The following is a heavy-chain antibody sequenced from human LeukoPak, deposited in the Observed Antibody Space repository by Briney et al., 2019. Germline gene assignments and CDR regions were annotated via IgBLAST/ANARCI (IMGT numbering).Heavy chain of an antibody. CDR3: AMKAVPRPRLHDAFDF. Sequence: GESLRLSCAASGVTVSTNYMSWVRQAPGKGLEWVSVIYSDGNTYYADSVKGRFTISRDNSKNTLYLQMNSLRADDTAVYYCAMKAVPRPRLHDAFDFWGQGTVVSVSS. CDR2: IYSDGNT. D-gene: IGHD5-24*01. CDR1: GVTVSTNY. V-gene: IGHV3-53*01. J-gene: IGHJ3*01.